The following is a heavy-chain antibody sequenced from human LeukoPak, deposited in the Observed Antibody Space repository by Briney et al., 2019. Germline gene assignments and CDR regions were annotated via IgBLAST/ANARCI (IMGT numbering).Heavy chain of an antibody. CDR1: GFTFRSYW. J-gene: IGHJ4*02. CDR3: ARGSSWYWHYFDY. Sequence: PGGSLRLSCAASGFTFRSYWMSWVRQAPGKGLEWVANIKQDGSEKYYVDSVKGRFTISRDNAKNSLYLQMNSLRAEDTAVYYCARGSSWYWHYFDYWGQGTLVTVSS. CDR2: IKQDGSEK. V-gene: IGHV3-7*01. D-gene: IGHD6-13*01.